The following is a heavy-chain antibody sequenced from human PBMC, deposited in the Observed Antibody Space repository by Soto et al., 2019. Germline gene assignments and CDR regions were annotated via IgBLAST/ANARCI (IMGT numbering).Heavy chain of an antibody. CDR2: TYYRSKWYN. CDR1: GDSVSSNSAA. V-gene: IGHV6-1*01. D-gene: IGHD2-2*02. CDR3: ARDVVILVPAAIGAKYYYYYGMGV. J-gene: IGHJ6*02. Sequence: QVQLQQSGPGLVKPSQTLSLTCAISGDSVSSNSAAWNWIRQSPSRGLEWLGRTYYRSKWYNDYAVSVKSRITINPDTSKNQFSLQLNSVTPEDTAVYYCARDVVILVPAAIGAKYYYYYGMGVWGQGTTVTVSS.